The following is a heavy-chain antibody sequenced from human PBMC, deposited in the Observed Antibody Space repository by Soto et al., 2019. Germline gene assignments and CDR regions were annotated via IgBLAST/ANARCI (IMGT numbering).Heavy chain of an antibody. CDR2: IFSNDEK. J-gene: IGHJ6*02. Sequence: QVTLKESGPVLVKPTETLTLTCTVSGFSLNYGRMAVSWIRQPPGRALEWLAHIFSNDEKSYTTSLKSRLTISKDTSKSQVVLIMTNMDPADTGTYYCARYGKRGPDYYYGLDVWGRGTTVTVSS. CDR1: GFSLNYGRMA. CDR3: ARYGKRGPDYYYGLDV. D-gene: IGHD3-10*01. V-gene: IGHV2-26*01.